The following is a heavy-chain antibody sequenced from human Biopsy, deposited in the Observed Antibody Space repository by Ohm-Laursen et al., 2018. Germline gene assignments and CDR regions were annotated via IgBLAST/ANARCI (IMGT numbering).Heavy chain of an antibody. CDR3: ARHPTGFWFDP. J-gene: IGHJ5*02. Sequence: GTLSLTCTVSGGSVSSNTNYWAWIRQPPGKGLEWIGSIFYSGIIYYNPSLKSRVSISVDTSKNQFSLNPNSVAAADTAVYYCARHPTGFWFDPWGQGTLVIVSS. CDR1: GGSVSSNTNY. V-gene: IGHV4-39*01. CDR2: IFYSGII.